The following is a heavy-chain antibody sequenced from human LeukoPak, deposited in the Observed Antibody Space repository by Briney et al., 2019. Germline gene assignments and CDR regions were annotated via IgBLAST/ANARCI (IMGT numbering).Heavy chain of an antibody. CDR2: INHSGST. D-gene: IGHD3-10*01. V-gene: IGHV4-34*01. CDR3: ARGRGGGDGSGRRPFRPYGMDV. J-gene: IGHJ6*02. CDR1: GGSFSGYY. Sequence: PSETLSLTCAVYGGSFSGYYWSWLRQPPGKGLEWIGEINHSGSTNYNPSLKSRVTISVDTSKNQFSLKLSSVTAADTAVYYCARGRGGGDGSGRRPFRPYGMDVWGQGTTVTVSS.